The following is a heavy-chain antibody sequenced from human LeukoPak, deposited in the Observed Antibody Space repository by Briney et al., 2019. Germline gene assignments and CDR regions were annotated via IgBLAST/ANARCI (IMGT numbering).Heavy chain of an antibody. J-gene: IGHJ4*02. CDR3: ARDGNDILTGYYKAPLDY. V-gene: IGHV1-69*01. CDR1: GGTFSSYA. D-gene: IGHD3-9*01. Sequence: SVKVSCKASGGTFSSYAISWVRQAPGQGLEWMGGIIPIFGTANYAQKFQGRVTITADESTSTAYMGLSSLRSEDTAVYYCARDGNDILTGYYKAPLDYWGQGTLVTVSS. CDR2: IIPIFGTA.